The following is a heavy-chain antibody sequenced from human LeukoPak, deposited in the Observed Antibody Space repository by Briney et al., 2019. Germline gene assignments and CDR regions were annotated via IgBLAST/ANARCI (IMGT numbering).Heavy chain of an antibody. CDR1: GFTFSTFE. J-gene: IGHJ3*02. CDR2: ISSSGSTL. D-gene: IGHD3-22*01. CDR3: ARDCYDSRGYDDDACDI. Sequence: GGSLRLSCEASGFTFSTFEMHLVRQAPGKGLEWVSYISSSGSTLYYADSVKGRFTISRDNAKSSLYLQMNSLRAEDTAVYYCARDCYDSRGYDDDACDIWGQGTMVTVSS. V-gene: IGHV3-48*03.